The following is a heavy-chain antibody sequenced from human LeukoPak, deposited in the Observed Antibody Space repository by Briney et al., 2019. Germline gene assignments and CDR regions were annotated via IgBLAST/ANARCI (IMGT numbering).Heavy chain of an antibody. V-gene: IGHV4-61*02. D-gene: IGHD3-10*01. Sequence: PSETLSLTCTVSGGSISSVNYYWSWIRQPAGKGLEWIGRIYTSGSTIYNPSLKSRVSISLDTSKNQFSLKLSSVTAADTAVYYCARGYMYYYGSGSLDYWGQGTLVTVSS. J-gene: IGHJ4*02. CDR3: ARGYMYYYGSGSLDY. CDR1: GGSISSVNYY. CDR2: IYTSGST.